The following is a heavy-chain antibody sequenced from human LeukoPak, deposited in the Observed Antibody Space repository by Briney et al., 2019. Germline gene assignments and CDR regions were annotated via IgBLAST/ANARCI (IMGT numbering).Heavy chain of an antibody. V-gene: IGHV3-30*18. CDR3: AKDLRPGYSYGYGMDV. D-gene: IGHD5-18*01. J-gene: IGHJ6*02. CDR2: ISYDGSNK. CDR1: GFTFSSYG. Sequence: GGSLRLSCAASGFTFSSYGMHWVRQAPGKGLEWVAVISYDGSNKYYADSVKGRFTISRDNSKNTLCLQMNSLRAEDTAVYYCAKDLRPGYSYGYGMDVWGQGTTVTVSS.